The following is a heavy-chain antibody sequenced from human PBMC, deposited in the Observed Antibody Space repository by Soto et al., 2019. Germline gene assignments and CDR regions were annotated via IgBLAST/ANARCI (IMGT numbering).Heavy chain of an antibody. CDR3: ARAEVTIFGGTAGKYDY. Sequence: QVQLVQSGAEVKKPGASVKVSCKASGYTFTGYYMHWVRQAPGQGLEWMGWINPNSGGTNYAQKFQGRVTMTRDTSISTAYMELSRLRSDDTAVYYCARAEVTIFGGTAGKYDYWGQGTLVTVSS. V-gene: IGHV1-2*02. CDR2: INPNSGGT. CDR1: GYTFTGYY. J-gene: IGHJ4*02. D-gene: IGHD3-3*01.